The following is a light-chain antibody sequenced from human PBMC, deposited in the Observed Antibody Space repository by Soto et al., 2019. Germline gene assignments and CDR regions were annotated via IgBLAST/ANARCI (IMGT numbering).Light chain of an antibody. J-gene: IGKJ2*01. CDR3: QQYYTTPRT. V-gene: IGKV4-1*01. Sequence: DIVMTQSPDSLAVSLGERATINCKSSQSVLYSSNNKNYLAWYQQKPGQPPNLLIYWASTRESGVPDRFSGSGSGTDFTLTISSLQAEDVAVYDCQQYYTTPRTFGQGTKLEIK. CDR1: QSVLYSSNNKNY. CDR2: WAS.